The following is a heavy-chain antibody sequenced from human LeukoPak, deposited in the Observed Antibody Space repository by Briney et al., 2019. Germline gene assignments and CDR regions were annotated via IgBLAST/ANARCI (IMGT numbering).Heavy chain of an antibody. Sequence: GGTLRLSCAASGFTVSRNYMSWVRQAPGKGLEWVWLSYGGRNTNYGASVKGRFTISRDESKNQLYLQLNTLTAEDTAVYYCATRAALDTCNYESRGYEDYYYGTDVWGQGTTVTVSS. CDR2: SYGGRNT. J-gene: IGHJ6*02. CDR1: GFTVSRNY. V-gene: IGHV3-53*01. CDR3: ATRAALDTCNYESRGYEDYYYGTDV. D-gene: IGHD3-22*01.